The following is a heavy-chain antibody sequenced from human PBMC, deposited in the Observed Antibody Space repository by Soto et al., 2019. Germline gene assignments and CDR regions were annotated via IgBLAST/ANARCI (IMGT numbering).Heavy chain of an antibody. V-gene: IGHV3-23*01. J-gene: IGHJ4*02. Sequence: PRLSCAASGFTFSSYAMSWVRQAPGKGLEWVSTTSGSGGSTYYADSVKGRFTISRDNSKNTLYLQMNSLRAEDTAVYSCAQTVAGDYWGQGTLVTVSS. D-gene: IGHD6-19*01. CDR3: AQTVAGDY. CDR1: GFTFSSYA. CDR2: TSGSGGST.